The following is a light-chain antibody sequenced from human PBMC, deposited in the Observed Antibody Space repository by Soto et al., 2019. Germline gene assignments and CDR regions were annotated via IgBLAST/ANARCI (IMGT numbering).Light chain of an antibody. CDR3: QHADSFPLIT. J-gene: IGKJ5*01. Sequence: DIQITQSPSSLSSSVPERFTITCRAGQSISNWLAWYQQKPGKAPKLLIYAASSLQSGVPSRFSGSGSGTDFTLTISSLQPEDFATYYCQHADSFPLITFGQGTRLEIK. CDR1: QSISNW. CDR2: AAS. V-gene: IGKV1-12*01.